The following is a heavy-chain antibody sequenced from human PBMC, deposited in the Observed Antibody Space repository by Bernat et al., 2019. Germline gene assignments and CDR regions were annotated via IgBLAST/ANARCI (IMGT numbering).Heavy chain of an antibody. CDR2: IYSGGST. J-gene: IGHJ1*01. CDR1: GFTVSSNY. V-gene: IGHV3-53*01. D-gene: IGHD2-15*01. CDR3: ARDQAGYCSGGSCYRPQYFQH. Sequence: EVQMEESGGGLIQPGGSRRLSCAASGFTVSSNYMSWVRQAPGKGLEWVSVIYSGGSTYYADSVKGRFTISRDNSKNTLYLQMNSLRAEDTAVYYCARDQAGYCSGGSCYRPQYFQHWGQGTLVTVSS.